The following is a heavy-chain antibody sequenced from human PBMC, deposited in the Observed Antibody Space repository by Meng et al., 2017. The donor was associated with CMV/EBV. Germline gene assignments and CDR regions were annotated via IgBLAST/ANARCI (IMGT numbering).Heavy chain of an antibody. Sequence: GSLRLSCTVSGGSISSSSYYWGWIRQPPGKGLEWIGSIYYSGSTYYNPSLKSRVTISVDTSKNQFSLKLSSVTAADTAVYYCARTYYCGSGCYNWPYSYYGMDVWGQGTTVTVSS. CDR1: GGSISSSSYY. J-gene: IGHJ6*02. D-gene: IGHD3-10*01. CDR3: ARTYYCGSGCYNWPYSYYGMDV. CDR2: IYYSGST. V-gene: IGHV4-39*07.